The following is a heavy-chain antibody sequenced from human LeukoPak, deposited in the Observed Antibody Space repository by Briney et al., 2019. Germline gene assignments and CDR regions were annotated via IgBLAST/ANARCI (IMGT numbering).Heavy chain of an antibody. CDR2: ISASGGGT. CDR3: AKTAAAGTPTNFDY. Sequence: GGSLRLSCTASGFTFNSYTMNWVRQAPGKGLEWVSIISASGGGTYYADSVKGRFIISRDNSKNTLYLQMNSLRAEDTAIYYCAKTAAAGTPTNFDYWGQGTLVTVSS. CDR1: GFTFNSYT. D-gene: IGHD6-13*01. V-gene: IGHV3-23*01. J-gene: IGHJ4*02.